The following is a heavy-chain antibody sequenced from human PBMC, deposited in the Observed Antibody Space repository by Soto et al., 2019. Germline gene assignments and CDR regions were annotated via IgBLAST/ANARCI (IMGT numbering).Heavy chain of an antibody. CDR3: ARRKVYSSDPFNYGLDV. D-gene: IGHD6-6*01. Sequence: PGESLKISCKGSGYSFPSYWINWVRQMPGKGLEWMGRIDPSDSQTNYSPSFQGHITISADKSSTTAYVHWNSLKATDTAIYYCARRKVYSSDPFNYGLDVWGQGTPVTVYS. CDR2: IDPSDSQT. V-gene: IGHV5-10-1*01. CDR1: GYSFPSYW. J-gene: IGHJ6*01.